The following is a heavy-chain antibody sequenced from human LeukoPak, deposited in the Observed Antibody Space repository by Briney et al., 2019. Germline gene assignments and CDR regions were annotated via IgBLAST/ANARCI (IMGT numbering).Heavy chain of an antibody. J-gene: IGHJ5*02. CDR3: ARVLGSRVDP. Sequence: ASVKVSCKTSGYTFTASYMHWVRQAPGQGLEWMGWINPNSGETDYAPKFQGRVTMTRDTAISTAYMEVTRLTPDDTAKYYCARVLGSRVDPWGQGTLVSVSS. V-gene: IGHV1-2*02. CDR2: INPNSGET. CDR1: GYTFTASY.